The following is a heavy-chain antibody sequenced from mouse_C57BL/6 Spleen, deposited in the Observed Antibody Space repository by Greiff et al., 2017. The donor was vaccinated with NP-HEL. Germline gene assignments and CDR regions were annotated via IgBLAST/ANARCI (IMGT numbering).Heavy chain of an antibody. Sequence: EVKLQESGPGLVKPSQSLSLTCSVTGYSITSGYYWNWIRQFPGNKLEWMGYISYDGSNNYNPSLKNRISITRDTSKNQFFLKLNSVTTEDTATYYCAREIYDGYYPAYWGQGTLVTVSA. J-gene: IGHJ3*01. D-gene: IGHD2-3*01. CDR1: GYSITSGYY. CDR2: ISYDGSN. V-gene: IGHV3-6*01. CDR3: AREIYDGYYPAY.